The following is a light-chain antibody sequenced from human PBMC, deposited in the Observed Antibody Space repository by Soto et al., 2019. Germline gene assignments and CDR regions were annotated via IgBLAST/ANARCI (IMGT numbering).Light chain of an antibody. Sequence: EIVLTQSPGTLSLSPGERATISCRARQRVSSSYFAWFQQRPGQVPRHLIFGSSSRAPGITDRFRGSLSGTDVTLTIRRLDPEDFGGKYCQQYYHSPRTFGQGSKVEFK. CDR1: QRVSSSY. V-gene: IGKV3-20*01. CDR3: QQYYHSPRT. J-gene: IGKJ1*01. CDR2: GSS.